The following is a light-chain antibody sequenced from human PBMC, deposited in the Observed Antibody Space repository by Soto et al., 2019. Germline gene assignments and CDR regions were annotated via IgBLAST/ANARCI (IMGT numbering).Light chain of an antibody. J-gene: IGLJ1*01. CDR3: QSYDSSRSAYV. Sequence: QSVLTQPPSVSGAPGQRVTISCTGSSSNIGAGYDVHWYQQLPGTAPKLLIYGNSNRPSGVPDRFSGSKSGTSASLAITGLQDEDEADYYCQSYDSSRSAYVFGTGTKVTVL. CDR2: GNS. CDR1: SSNIGAGYD. V-gene: IGLV1-40*01.